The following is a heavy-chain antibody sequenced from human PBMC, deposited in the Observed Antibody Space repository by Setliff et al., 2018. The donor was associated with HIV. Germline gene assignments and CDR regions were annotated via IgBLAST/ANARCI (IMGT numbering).Heavy chain of an antibody. D-gene: IGHD3-22*01. J-gene: IGHJ3*01. CDR2: IQSGGII. Sequence: PGGSLRLSCAASGLTLSNSAMTWVRQKPWRGLDWVSLIQSGGIIYYADSVKGRFTISRDNSNNTLSLQMSSLRAEDTALYYCAKLDYYDYSGSWARKVAIDFWGRGTMVTVSS. CDR3: AKLDYYDYSGSWARKVAIDF. V-gene: IGHV3-23*01. CDR1: GLTLSNSA.